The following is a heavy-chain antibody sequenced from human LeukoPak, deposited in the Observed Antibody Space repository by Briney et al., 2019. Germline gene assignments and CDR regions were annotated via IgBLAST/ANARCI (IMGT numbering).Heavy chain of an antibody. Sequence: GGSLRLSCEVSGFTFSSNYMSWVRQAPGKGLEWVSVIYSGGSTYYADSVKGRFTISRDNSKNTLYLQMNSLRAEDTAVYYCARDSNPGDSSGYYDAFDIWGQGTKVTVSS. CDR3: ARDSNPGDSSGYYDAFDI. V-gene: IGHV3-53*01. D-gene: IGHD3-22*01. CDR2: IYSGGST. J-gene: IGHJ3*02. CDR1: GFTFSSNY.